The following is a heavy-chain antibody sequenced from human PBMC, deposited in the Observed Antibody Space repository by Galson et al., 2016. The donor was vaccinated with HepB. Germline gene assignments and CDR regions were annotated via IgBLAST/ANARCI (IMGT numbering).Heavy chain of an antibody. Sequence: SLRLSCAASGFTFSGSAMHWVRQASGKGLEWVGRIRSKANSYATAYAASVKGRFTISRDDSKNTAYLQMNSLKTEDTAVYYCARETIGLGEPTYNWFDPWGQGTLVTVSS. CDR2: IRSKANSYAT. J-gene: IGHJ5*02. CDR1: GFTFSGSA. V-gene: IGHV3-73*01. CDR3: ARETIGLGEPTYNWFDP. D-gene: IGHD3-10*01.